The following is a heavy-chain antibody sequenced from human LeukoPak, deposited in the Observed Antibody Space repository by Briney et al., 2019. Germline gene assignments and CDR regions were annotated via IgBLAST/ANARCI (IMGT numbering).Heavy chain of an antibody. Sequence: ASVKVSCKASGGTFSSYAISWVRQAPGQGLEWMGRIIPILGIANYAQKFQGRVTITADKSTSTAYMELSSLRSEDTAMYYCARATNYYDSSGYLMGEYYFDYWGQGTLVTVSS. V-gene: IGHV1-69*04. D-gene: IGHD3-22*01. CDR2: IIPILGIA. CDR3: ARATNYYDSSGYLMGEYYFDY. CDR1: GGTFSSYA. J-gene: IGHJ4*02.